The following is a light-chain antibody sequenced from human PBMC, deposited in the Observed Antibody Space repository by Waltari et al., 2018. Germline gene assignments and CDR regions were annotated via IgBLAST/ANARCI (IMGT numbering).Light chain of an antibody. Sequence: QSAPTQPPSVSGSPGQSVTISCTGTSSDVGAYNFVSWYQQYPGKAPKLMIYGVSNRPSGVSDRFSGSKSDNTASLTISGLQAEDEADYYCCSYTTSTTWVFGGGTRLTVL. CDR2: GVS. CDR1: SSDVGAYNF. V-gene: IGLV2-14*01. J-gene: IGLJ2*01. CDR3: CSYTTSTTWV.